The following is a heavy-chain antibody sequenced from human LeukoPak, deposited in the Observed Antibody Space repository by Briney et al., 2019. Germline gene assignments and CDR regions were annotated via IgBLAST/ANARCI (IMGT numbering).Heavy chain of an antibody. J-gene: IGHJ3*01. CDR3: ARRSDTWHAFAE. V-gene: IGHV4-39*01. CDR2: MYYSGSA. D-gene: IGHD1-26*01. CDR1: GGSISSPGYY. Sequence: PSETLSLSCSVSGGSISSPGYYWGWVRQYPGKGLEWIGSMYYSGSAYRKPSLRRRVTLSRDTSKNQLSLQLSSVTAADTAVFYCARRSDTWHAFAEWGEARMATVAS.